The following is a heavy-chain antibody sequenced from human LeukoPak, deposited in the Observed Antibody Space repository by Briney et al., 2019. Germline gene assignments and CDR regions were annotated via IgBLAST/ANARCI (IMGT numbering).Heavy chain of an antibody. V-gene: IGHV1-69*04. J-gene: IGHJ4*02. Sequence: ASVKVSCKASGGTFSSYAISWVRQAPGQGLEWMGRIIPILGIANYAQKFQGRVTITADKSTSTAYMELSSLRSEDTAAYYCARDRHWEVQLDYWGQGTLVTVSS. CDR1: GGTFSSYA. D-gene: IGHD5-24*01. CDR3: ARDRHWEVQLDY. CDR2: IIPILGIA.